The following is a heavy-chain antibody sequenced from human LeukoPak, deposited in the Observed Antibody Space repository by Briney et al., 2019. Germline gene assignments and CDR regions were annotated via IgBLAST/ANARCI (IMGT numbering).Heavy chain of an antibody. CDR2: INSEGSGI. CDR3: VSYLIPMAGMSANY. Sequence: GGSLRLSCVASGFTFSKHWMHWVRQAPGRGLVWVSRINSEGSGIFYADSVKGRFTISRDNAKNTLYLQMNDLRVEDTAMYYCVSYLIPMAGMSANYWGQGALVTVSS. D-gene: IGHD6-19*01. J-gene: IGHJ4*01. CDR1: GFTFSKHW. V-gene: IGHV3-74*01.